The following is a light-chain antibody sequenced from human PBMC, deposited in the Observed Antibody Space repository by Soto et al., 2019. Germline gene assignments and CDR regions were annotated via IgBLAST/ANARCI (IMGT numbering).Light chain of an antibody. V-gene: IGKV1-5*01. Sequence: DIQMTQSPSSLSASVGDRVTISFRASQSISSCLAWYQQKPGKAPKLLIYHASTLESGVPSRFSGSGSGTEFTLTISSLQPDDFATYYCQQYNSYAFGQGTKVDIK. CDR3: QQYNSYA. J-gene: IGKJ1*01. CDR1: QSISSC. CDR2: HAS.